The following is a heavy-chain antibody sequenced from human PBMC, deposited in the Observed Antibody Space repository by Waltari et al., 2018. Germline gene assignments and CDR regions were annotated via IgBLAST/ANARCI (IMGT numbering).Heavy chain of an antibody. V-gene: IGHV4-39*01. D-gene: IGHD2-15*01. J-gene: IGHJ4*02. CDR2: FSYNGNT. Sequence: QLQLQESGPGLVKPSETLSLTCSVSGGSISRTSYYWGWIRQPPGKGLEWIGSFSYNGNTYYNPSLKSRITISVDTSKNQFSLQLRSVTAAVTATYYCARPGRVGGGSLMGLDYWGQGTLVAVSS. CDR1: GGSISRTSYY. CDR3: ARPGRVGGGSLMGLDY.